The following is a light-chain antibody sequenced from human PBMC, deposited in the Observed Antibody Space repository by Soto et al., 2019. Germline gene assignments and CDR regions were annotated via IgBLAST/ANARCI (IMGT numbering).Light chain of an antibody. CDR3: SSYTSIIAVV. Sequence: QSALTQPASVSGSPGQSITISCTGTSNDIGAYNYVSWYQQHPGKAPKLLIYDVTNRPSGISDRFSCSKSGRTASLTISGLQPEDEADYYCSSYTSIIAVVFGGGTKLTVL. J-gene: IGLJ2*01. V-gene: IGLV2-14*03. CDR1: SNDIGAYNY. CDR2: DVT.